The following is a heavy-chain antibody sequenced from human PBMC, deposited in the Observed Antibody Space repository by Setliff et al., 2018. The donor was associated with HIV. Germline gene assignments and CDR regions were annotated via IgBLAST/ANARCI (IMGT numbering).Heavy chain of an antibody. CDR1: GDSISSSTYY. Sequence: SETLSLTCTVSGDSISSSTYYWGWIRQPPGRGLEWIGSIFYTGFTYYSPSLESRVTISVDTSKDQFSLKVTSVTAADTAVYYCARHDGMKAARRYNNDYMDVWGKGTTVTVSS. V-gene: IGHV4-39*01. D-gene: IGHD6-6*01. CDR2: IFYTGFT. J-gene: IGHJ6*03. CDR3: ARHDGMKAARRYNNDYMDV.